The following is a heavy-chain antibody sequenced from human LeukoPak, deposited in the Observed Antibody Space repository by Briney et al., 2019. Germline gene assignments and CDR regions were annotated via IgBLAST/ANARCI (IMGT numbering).Heavy chain of an antibody. D-gene: IGHD5-12*01. CDR3: ARGDDYKSTLFDY. CDR2: ISSGGST. V-gene: IGHV4-59*01. Sequence: SETLSLTCTVSGASITRYFWNWIRQPPGKELEWIGYISSGGSTNYNPSLKSRVTISIDTSTNQFSLKLTSATAADTAVYYCARGDDYKSTLFDYWGQGTLVTVSS. J-gene: IGHJ4*02. CDR1: GASITRYF.